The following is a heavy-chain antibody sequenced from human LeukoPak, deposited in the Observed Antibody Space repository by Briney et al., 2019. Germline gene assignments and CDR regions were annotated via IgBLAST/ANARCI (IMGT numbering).Heavy chain of an antibody. J-gene: IGHJ4*02. CDR3: ARAYDDGLIAFDY. CDR2: IYYSGST. CDR1: GGSISSSSYY. Sequence: PSETLSLTCTVSGGSISSSSYYWGWIRQPPGKGLEWIGYIYYSGSTNYNPSLKSRVTISVDTSKNQFSLKLSSVTAADTAVYYCARAYDDGLIAFDYWGQGTLVTVSS. D-gene: IGHD1-1*01. V-gene: IGHV4-61*05.